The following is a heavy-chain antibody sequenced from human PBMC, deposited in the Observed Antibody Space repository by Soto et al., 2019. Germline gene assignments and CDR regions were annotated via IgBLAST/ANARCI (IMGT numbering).Heavy chain of an antibody. Sequence: ASVKVSCKASGYTFTSYYMHWVRQAPGQGLEWMGIINPSGGSTSYAQKFQGRVTLTRDTSTSTVYMELSSLRSEDTAVYYCARSGVYSGYDYYYYGMDVWGQGTTVTVSS. CDR1: GYTFTSYY. D-gene: IGHD5-12*01. J-gene: IGHJ6*02. CDR2: INPSGGST. V-gene: IGHV1-46*01. CDR3: ARSGVYSGYDYYYYGMDV.